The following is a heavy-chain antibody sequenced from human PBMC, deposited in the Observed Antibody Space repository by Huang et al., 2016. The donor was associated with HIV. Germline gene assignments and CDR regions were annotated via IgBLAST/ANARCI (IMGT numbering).Heavy chain of an antibody. CDR3: ARAKDTWDAYDI. D-gene: IGHD5-18*01. V-gene: IGHV3-30-3*01. CDR1: GFPFNHHA. J-gene: IGHJ3*02. CDR2: ISNDGSKN. Sequence: QVQLVESGGGVVQPGRSLRLSCAASGFPFNHHAMHWVRQAPGKGVNWVVVISNDGSKNYYADSVKGRFTSSRDSSKSTLFLHMTSLRTEDTAVYYCARAKDTWDAYDIWGQGTMVIVSS.